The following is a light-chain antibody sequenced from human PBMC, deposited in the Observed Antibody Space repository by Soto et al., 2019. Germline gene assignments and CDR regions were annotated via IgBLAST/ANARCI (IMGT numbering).Light chain of an antibody. Sequence: DIVLTQSPATLSLSPGDRVTLSCRASQTVGRFLSWYQHSPGQGPRLLVYDASNRATGVPARFSGSGSGTDFTLTISRLEPEDFAVYYCQQYGGSVQTFGQGTKVDIK. CDR2: DAS. J-gene: IGKJ1*01. CDR1: QTVGRF. CDR3: QQYGGSVQT. V-gene: IGKV3-11*01.